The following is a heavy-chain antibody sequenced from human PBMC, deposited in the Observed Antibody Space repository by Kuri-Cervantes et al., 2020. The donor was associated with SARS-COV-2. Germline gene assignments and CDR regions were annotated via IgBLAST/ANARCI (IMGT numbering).Heavy chain of an antibody. V-gene: IGHV3-7*01. CDR2: IKQDGREK. CDR3: ARNSGSSP. Sequence: GESLKISCAASGFTFSSYWMSWVRQAPGKGLEWVANIKQDGREKYYMDSLKGRFIISRDNAKNSLYLQMNSLRAEDTAVYYCARNSGSSPWGQGTLVTGSS. D-gene: IGHD1-26*01. CDR1: GFTFSSYW. J-gene: IGHJ5*02.